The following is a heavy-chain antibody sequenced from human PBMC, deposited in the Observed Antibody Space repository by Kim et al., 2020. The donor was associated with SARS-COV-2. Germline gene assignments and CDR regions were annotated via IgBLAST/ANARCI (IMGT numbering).Heavy chain of an antibody. CDR1: GFTFSSYG. Sequence: GGSLRLSCAASGFTFSSYGMHWVRQAPGKGLEWVAVISYDGSNKYYADSVKGRFTISRDNSKNTLYLQMNSLRAEDTAVYYCARDPRGSGSLMGRWGQGTLVTVSS. J-gene: IGHJ4*02. CDR3: ARDPRGSGSLMGR. CDR2: ISYDGSNK. D-gene: IGHD3-10*01. V-gene: IGHV3-33*05.